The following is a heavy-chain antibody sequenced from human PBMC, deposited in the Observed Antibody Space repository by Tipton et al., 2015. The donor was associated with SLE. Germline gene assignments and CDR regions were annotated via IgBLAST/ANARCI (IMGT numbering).Heavy chain of an antibody. CDR3: ARGGGSYYDY. CDR1: GGSISGYY. CDR2: VYSSGST. V-gene: IGHV4-4*07. Sequence: TLSLTCTVSGGSISGYYWSWIRPPAGKGLEWIGRVYSSGSTIYNPSIKSRITLSLDTSKNQFYLRVNSVTAADTAVYYCARGGGSYYDYWGQGTLVTVSS. J-gene: IGHJ4*02. D-gene: IGHD1-26*01.